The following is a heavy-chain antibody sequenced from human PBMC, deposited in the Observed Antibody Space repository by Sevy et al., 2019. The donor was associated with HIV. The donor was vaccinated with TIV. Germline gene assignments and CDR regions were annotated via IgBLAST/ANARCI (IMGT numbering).Heavy chain of an antibody. CDR2: FDPEDDET. CDR1: GYTLSELS. D-gene: IGHD3-22*01. V-gene: IGHV1-24*01. CDR3: ATTKDYYDSSGSPFDY. J-gene: IGHJ4*02. Sequence: ASVKVSCKVSGYTLSELSMHWVRQAPGKGLEWMGSFDPEDDETIYAQKFQGRVTMTEDTSTDTAYMELNNLRSEDTAGYYCATTKDYYDSSGSPFDYWGQGTLVTVSS.